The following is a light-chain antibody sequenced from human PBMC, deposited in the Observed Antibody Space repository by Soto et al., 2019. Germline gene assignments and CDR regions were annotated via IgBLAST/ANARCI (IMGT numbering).Light chain of an antibody. CDR3: QQYNNWPRT. J-gene: IGKJ1*01. CDR1: QSVSSN. Sequence: EIVMTQSPATLSVSPGERATLSCRASQSVSSNLAWYQQKPGQAPRLLIYGASTSATGIPARFSGSGAGTEVTLTVSSLQSEDFAVYYWQQYNNWPRTGGQGAKVEIK. CDR2: GAS. V-gene: IGKV3-15*01.